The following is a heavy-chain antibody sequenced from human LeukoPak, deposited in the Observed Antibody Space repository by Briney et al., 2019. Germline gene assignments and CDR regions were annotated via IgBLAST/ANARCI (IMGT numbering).Heavy chain of an antibody. CDR3: ASPRGGMPYSSSDDAFDI. CDR2: INHSGST. V-gene: IGHV4-34*01. J-gene: IGHJ3*02. D-gene: IGHD6-6*01. CDR1: GGSFSGYY. Sequence: SETLSLTCAVYGGSFSGYYWSWIRQPPGKGLEWIGEINHSGSTNYNPSLKSRVTISVDTSKNQFSLKLSSVTAADTAVYYCASPRGGMPYSSSDDAFDIWGQGTMVTVSS.